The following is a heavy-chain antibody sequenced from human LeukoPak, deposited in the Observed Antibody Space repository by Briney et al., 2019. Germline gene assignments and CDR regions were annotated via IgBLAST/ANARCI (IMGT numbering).Heavy chain of an antibody. D-gene: IGHD3-9*01. CDR3: ARQKGRTYYDILTGYYPLQFDY. V-gene: IGHV4-59*08. J-gene: IGHJ4*02. Sequence: SETLSLTCTVSGGSISNYYWSWIRQPPGKGLEWIGYIYYSGSTNYNPSLKSRVTISVDTSKNQFSLKLSSVTAADTAVYYCARQKGRTYYDILTGYYPLQFDYWGQRTLVTVSS. CDR1: GGSISNYY. CDR2: IYYSGST.